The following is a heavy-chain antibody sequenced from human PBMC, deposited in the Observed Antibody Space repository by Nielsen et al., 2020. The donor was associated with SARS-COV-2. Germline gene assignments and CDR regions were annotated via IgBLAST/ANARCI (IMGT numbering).Heavy chain of an antibody. D-gene: IGHD2-2*01. CDR1: GLTVSDNF. Sequence: GESLKISCVASGLTVSDNFMIWVRQAPGKGLEWVSYISGSGGTIYYTDSVEGRFTISRDNAKNSLYLQLNSLRAEDTAVYYCARTDPGVPSWGQGTLVTVSS. J-gene: IGHJ4*02. CDR3: ARTDPGVPS. CDR2: ISGSGGTI. V-gene: IGHV3-11*01.